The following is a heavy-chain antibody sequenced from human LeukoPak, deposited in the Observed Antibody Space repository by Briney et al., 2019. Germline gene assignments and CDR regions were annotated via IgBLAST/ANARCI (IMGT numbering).Heavy chain of an antibody. V-gene: IGHV1-18*01. CDR1: GYTFTSYG. CDR2: ISAYNGNT. J-gene: IGHJ4*02. D-gene: IGHD3-22*01. Sequence: ASVKVSCKASGYTFTSYGISWVRQAPGQGLEWMGWISAYNGNTNYAQKLQGRVTMTTDTSTGTAYMELRSLRSDDTAVYYCARDRAYSGYDFWSDSSGYYGNDFDYWGQGTLVTVSS. CDR3: ARDRAYSGYDFWSDSSGYYGNDFDY.